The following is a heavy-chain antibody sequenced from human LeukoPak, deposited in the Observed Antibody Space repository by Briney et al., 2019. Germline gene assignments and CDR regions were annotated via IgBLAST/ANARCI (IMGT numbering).Heavy chain of an antibody. CDR1: RFTFDDYG. D-gene: IGHD2-15*01. CDR3: ARGSGYCSGGSCAHRDYYMDV. V-gene: IGHV3-20*04. CDR2: INWNGGST. J-gene: IGHJ6*03. Sequence: GGSLRLSCAASRFTFDDYGMSWVRQAPGKGLEWVSGINWNGGSTGYADSVKGRFTISRDNAKNSLYLQMNSLRAEDTALYYCARGSGYCSGGSCAHRDYYMDVWGKGTTVTVSS.